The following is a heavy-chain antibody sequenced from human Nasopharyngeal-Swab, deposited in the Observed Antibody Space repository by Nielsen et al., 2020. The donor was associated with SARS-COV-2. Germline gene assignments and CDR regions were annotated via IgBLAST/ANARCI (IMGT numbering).Heavy chain of an antibody. V-gene: IGHV3-7*03. J-gene: IGHJ1*01. Sequence: WIRQPPGKGLEWVANIKQDGSEKYYVDSVKGRFTISRDNAKNSLYLQMNSLRAEDTAVYYCARDLRHYDFWSGYYTGICFQHWGQGTLVTVSS. CDR3: ARDLRHYDFWSGYYTGICFQH. D-gene: IGHD3-3*01. CDR2: IKQDGSEK.